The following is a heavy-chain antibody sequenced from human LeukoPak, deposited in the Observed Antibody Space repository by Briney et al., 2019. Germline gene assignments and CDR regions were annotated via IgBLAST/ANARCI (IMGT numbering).Heavy chain of an antibody. D-gene: IGHD3-10*01. V-gene: IGHV4-39*07. Sequence: SETLSLTCTVSGGSISSSSYHWGWIRQPPGKGLEWIGSIYYSGSTYYNPSLKSRVTISVDTSKNQFSLKLSSVTAADTAVYYCARDQTYSGSGIYTYFDYWGQGILVTVSS. CDR3: ARDQTYSGSGIYTYFDY. CDR2: IYYSGST. CDR1: GGSISSSSYH. J-gene: IGHJ4*02.